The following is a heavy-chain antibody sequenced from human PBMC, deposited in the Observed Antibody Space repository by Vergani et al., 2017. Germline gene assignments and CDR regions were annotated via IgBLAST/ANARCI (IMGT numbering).Heavy chain of an antibody. CDR2: IYTSGST. Sequence: QVQLQESGPGLVKPSQTLSLTCTVSGGSISSGSYYWSWIRQPARKGLEWIGRIYTSGSTNYNPSLKSRVTMSVDTSKNQFSLKLSSVTAADTAVYYCARARARYYFDYWGQGTLVTVSS. CDR3: ARARARYYFDY. V-gene: IGHV4-61*02. D-gene: IGHD3-10*01. J-gene: IGHJ4*02. CDR1: GGSISSGSYY.